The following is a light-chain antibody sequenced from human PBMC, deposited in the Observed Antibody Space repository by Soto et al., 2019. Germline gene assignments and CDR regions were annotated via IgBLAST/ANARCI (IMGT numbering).Light chain of an antibody. CDR1: ESISSW. Sequence: DIQMTQSPSSLSASVGDRVTITCRASESISSWLAWYQQKPGKAPNLLIHKASHLESGVPSRFGGSGSGTECTLTISRLQPGDFATYYCLQHNSYPWTFGQGTKVDIK. CDR3: LQHNSYPWT. J-gene: IGKJ1*01. V-gene: IGKV1-5*03. CDR2: KAS.